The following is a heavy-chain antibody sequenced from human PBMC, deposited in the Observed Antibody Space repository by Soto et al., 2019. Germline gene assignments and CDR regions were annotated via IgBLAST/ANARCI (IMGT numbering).Heavy chain of an antibody. D-gene: IGHD6-6*01. J-gene: IGHJ4*02. CDR2: MNPNSGNT. V-gene: IGHV1-8*01. CDR1: GYTFTNYN. CDR3: ARAEPYSTSSPFDY. Sequence: QVQLVQSGAEVKKPGASVKVSCKTSGYTFTNYNINWVRQATGQGLEWMGWMNPNSGNTGYAQKFQGMGTMTSNTSITPAYMDLSSLRSGDTAVYYCARAEPYSTSSPFDYWGQGTLVTVSS.